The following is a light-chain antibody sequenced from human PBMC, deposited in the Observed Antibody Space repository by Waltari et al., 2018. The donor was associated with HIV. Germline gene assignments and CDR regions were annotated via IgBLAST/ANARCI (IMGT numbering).Light chain of an antibody. J-gene: IGKJ4*01. CDR1: QSISRY. V-gene: IGKV1-39*01. CDR2: AAS. Sequence: DIQMPHSPSSLSASVGDRVTITCRESQSISRYLNWYQQKPGKAPKLLIYAASSLQSGVPSRFSGSGSGTDFTLTISSLQPEDFATYYCQQSYSTLTFGGGTKVEIK. CDR3: QQSYSTLT.